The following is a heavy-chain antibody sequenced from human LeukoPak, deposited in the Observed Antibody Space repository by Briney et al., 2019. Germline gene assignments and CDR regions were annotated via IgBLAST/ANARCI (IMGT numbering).Heavy chain of an antibody. D-gene: IGHD1/OR15-1a*01. CDR1: GFIFSNYG. V-gene: IGHV3-30*03. CDR3: ARGRTGTFDY. J-gene: IGHJ4*02. Sequence: GGSLRLSCAASGFIFSNYGMNWVRQAPGKGLEWVAIISFDGRNGYYAESAKGRFTIPRDNSKNMVYLQINSLRPEDTAVYYCARGRTGTFDYWGQGTLVTVSS. CDR2: ISFDGRNG.